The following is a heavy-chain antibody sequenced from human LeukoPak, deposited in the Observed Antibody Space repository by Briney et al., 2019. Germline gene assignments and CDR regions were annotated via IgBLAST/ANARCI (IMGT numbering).Heavy chain of an antibody. CDR2: ISDDGDNK. D-gene: IGHD6-6*01. V-gene: IGHV3-30*04. CDR1: GFTFSSYA. Sequence: GGSLRLSCAASGFTFSSYAMHWVRQAPGKGLEWVAVISDDGDNKYSADSVNGRFTISRDTSKNTLYLQMNSLSAEDTAEYYCVKERDVKYRTFIVYWGEGALVTVSS. J-gene: IGHJ4*02. CDR3: VKERDVKYRTFIVY.